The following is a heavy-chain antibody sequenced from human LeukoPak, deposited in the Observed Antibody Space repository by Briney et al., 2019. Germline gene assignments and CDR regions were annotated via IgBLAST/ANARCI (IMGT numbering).Heavy chain of an antibody. CDR1: GGSISSYF. D-gene: IGHD3-22*01. V-gene: IGHV4-59*01. CDR3: ARGDSSGYYSAHAFDI. Sequence: SETLSLTCTVSGGSISSYFWSWIRQPPGKGLEWIAYAHYSESTNYNPSLKSRVTISVDTSKNQFSLKLSSVTAADTAVYYCARGDSSGYYSAHAFDIWGQGTMVTVSS. J-gene: IGHJ3*02. CDR2: AHYSEST.